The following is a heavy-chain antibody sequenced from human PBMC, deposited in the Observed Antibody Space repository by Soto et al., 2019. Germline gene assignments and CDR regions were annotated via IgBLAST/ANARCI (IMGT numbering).Heavy chain of an antibody. J-gene: IGHJ4*02. Sequence: EVQLLESGGGLVQPGGSLRLSCAASGFTFSSYAMSWVRQAPGKGLEWVSAISGSGGSTYYADSVKGRFTISRDNSKNTLYLHMNSLRAEDTAVYYWAKHVTSVTTLPRFAYWGQGTLVTLSS. V-gene: IGHV3-23*01. CDR2: ISGSGGST. D-gene: IGHD4-4*01. CDR1: GFTFSSYA. CDR3: AKHVTSVTTLPRFAY.